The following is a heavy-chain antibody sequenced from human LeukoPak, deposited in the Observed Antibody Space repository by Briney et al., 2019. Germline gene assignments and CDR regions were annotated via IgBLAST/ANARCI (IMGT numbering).Heavy chain of an antibody. CDR1: GFTFSSYA. CDR2: ISGSGGST. V-gene: IGHV3-23*01. Sequence: GGSLRLSCAASGFTFSSYAMHWVRQAPGKGLEWVSVISGSGGSTYYADSVKGRFTISRDNSKNTLYLQMNSLRAEDTAVYYCAKSPSYYYDSSGSDYWGQGTLVTVSS. D-gene: IGHD3-22*01. J-gene: IGHJ4*02. CDR3: AKSPSYYYDSSGSDY.